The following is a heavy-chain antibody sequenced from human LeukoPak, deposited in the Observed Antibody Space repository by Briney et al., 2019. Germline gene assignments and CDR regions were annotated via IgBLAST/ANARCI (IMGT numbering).Heavy chain of an antibody. V-gene: IGHV1-46*01. D-gene: IGHD1-26*01. CDR1: GYTFTSYY. CDR2: INPSGGST. Sequence: VASVKVSCKASGYTFTSYYMHWVRQAPGQGLEWMGIINPSGGSTSYAQKFQGRVTMTRDMSTSTVYMELSSLSSEDTAVCYCARRGGSGGDQYFQHWGQGTLVTVSS. J-gene: IGHJ1*01. CDR3: ARRGGSGGDQYFQH.